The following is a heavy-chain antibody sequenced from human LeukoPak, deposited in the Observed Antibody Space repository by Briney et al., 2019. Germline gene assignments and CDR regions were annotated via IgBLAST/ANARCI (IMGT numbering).Heavy chain of an antibody. CDR1: GGSISGFS. Sequence: PSETLSLTCTVPGGSISGFSWSWIRQPPGKGLEWIGFVSYSGSTNYNPSLKSRVTISLDTSKNQFSLNLTSVTAADTAVYYCARIPYGGFDYWGQGTLVTVSS. V-gene: IGHV4-59*01. D-gene: IGHD4-23*01. CDR2: VSYSGST. J-gene: IGHJ4*02. CDR3: ARIPYGGFDY.